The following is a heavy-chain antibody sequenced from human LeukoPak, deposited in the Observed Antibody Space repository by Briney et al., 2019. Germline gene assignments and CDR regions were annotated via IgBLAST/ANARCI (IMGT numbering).Heavy chain of an antibody. D-gene: IGHD3-22*01. V-gene: IGHV4-39*01. Sequence: SETLSLTCTVSGGSISSSSYYWGWIRQPPGKGLEWRGSIYYSGSTYSNPSLKSRVTISVDTSKNQFSLKLSSVTAADTAVYYCARLKADSSGYFGMDVWGQGTTVTVSS. CDR2: IYYSGST. CDR3: ARLKADSSGYFGMDV. J-gene: IGHJ6*02. CDR1: GGSISSSSYY.